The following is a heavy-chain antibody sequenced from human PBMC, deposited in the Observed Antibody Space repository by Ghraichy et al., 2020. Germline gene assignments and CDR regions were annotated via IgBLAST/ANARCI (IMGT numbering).Heavy chain of an antibody. Sequence: GESMNISCAASGFTFSSYGMHWVRQAPGKGLEWVAFIRYDGSNKYYADSVKGRFTISRDNSKNTLYLQMNSLRAEDTAVYYCAKDRYYYFDYWGQGTLVTVSS. CDR1: GFTFSSYG. CDR3: AKDRYYYFDY. CDR2: IRYDGSNK. J-gene: IGHJ4*02. V-gene: IGHV3-30*02. D-gene: IGHD3-9*01.